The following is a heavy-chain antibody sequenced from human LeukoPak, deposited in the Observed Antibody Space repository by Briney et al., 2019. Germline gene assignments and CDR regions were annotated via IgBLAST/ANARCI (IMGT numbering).Heavy chain of an antibody. D-gene: IGHD4-17*01. V-gene: IGHV3-23*01. CDR1: GFTFSSYA. CDR2: IGSSGDST. Sequence: GGSLRLSCAASGFTFSSYAMSWVRQAPGKGLEWVSSIGSSGDSTYYADSVKGRFTISRDTSKNTLYLQINSLRVEDTAVYYCIVFGDSNHWGQGTLVTVSS. CDR3: IVFGDSNH. J-gene: IGHJ5*02.